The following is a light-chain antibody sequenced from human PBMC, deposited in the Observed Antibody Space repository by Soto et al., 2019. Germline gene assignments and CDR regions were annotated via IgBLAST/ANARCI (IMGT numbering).Light chain of an antibody. V-gene: IGKV3-11*01. Sequence: EIVLTQSPATLSLSPGERATLSCRASQSVSSYLAWYQQKPGQAPRLLIYDASNRATGIPARFSGSGSGTDFTLTISSLEPEDFAVYYCQQYKSYPYTFGQGTQLEIK. CDR1: QSVSSY. CDR3: QQYKSYPYT. J-gene: IGKJ2*01. CDR2: DAS.